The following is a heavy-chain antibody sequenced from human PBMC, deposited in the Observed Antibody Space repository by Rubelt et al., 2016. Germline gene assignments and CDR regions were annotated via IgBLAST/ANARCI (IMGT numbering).Heavy chain of an antibody. J-gene: IGHJ4*01. CDR1: GGSFSGYY. D-gene: IGHD1-26*01. CDR2: INHSGIT. Sequence: QVQLQQWGAGLLKPSETLSLTCAVYGGSFSGYYWSWIRPPPGEGLEWIGEINHSGITNYNASLKSRLNISGDTSKNQFSLHLGSWTAAGTAVYYCARWDVDYLDYWGQGTLVTVSS. CDR3: ARWDVDYLDY. V-gene: IGHV4-34*01.